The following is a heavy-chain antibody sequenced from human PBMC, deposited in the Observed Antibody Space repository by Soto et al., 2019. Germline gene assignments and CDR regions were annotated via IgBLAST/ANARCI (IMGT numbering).Heavy chain of an antibody. CDR2: IGTAGDT. D-gene: IGHD3-9*01. CDR3: ARVHYDILTGYHYFDY. J-gene: IGHJ4*02. CDR1: GFTFSSYD. Sequence: GGSLRLSCAASGFTFSSYDMHWVRQATGKGLEWVSAIGTAGDTYYPGSVKGRFTISRENAKNSLYLQMNSLRAEDTAVYYCARVHYDILTGYHYFDYWGQGTLVTVSS. V-gene: IGHV3-13*01.